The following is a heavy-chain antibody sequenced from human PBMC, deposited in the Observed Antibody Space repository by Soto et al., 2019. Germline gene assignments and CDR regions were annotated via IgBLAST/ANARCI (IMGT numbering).Heavy chain of an antibody. D-gene: IGHD3-3*01. CDR1: GFSFSSNA. Sequence: EVQLLDSGGGLVQPGGSLRLSCEASGFSFSSNAMSWVRQAPGKGLEWVTIISGSGDTTFYPDSVKGRVTISRDNFKNTLWLQMNSLRAEDTAIYYCAKLEGLSFLAYWGQGTPVTVSS. J-gene: IGHJ4*02. CDR2: ISGSGDTT. CDR3: AKLEGLSFLAY. V-gene: IGHV3-23*01.